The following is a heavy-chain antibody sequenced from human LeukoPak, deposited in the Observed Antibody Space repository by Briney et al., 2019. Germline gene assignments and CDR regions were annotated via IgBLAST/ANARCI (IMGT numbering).Heavy chain of an antibody. CDR2: IKTKTDDGET. V-gene: IGHV3-15*01. CDR1: GFTFSNAR. D-gene: IGHD1-26*01. J-gene: IGHJ4*02. CDR3: TTYVGATAY. Sequence: GGSLRLSCAASGFTFSNARMNWVRQAPGRGLEWVCRIKTKTDDGETDYSAPVKARLTISRDDSKTTLYLQMNGLKTEDTAIYYCTTYVGATAYWGQGTLVTVSS.